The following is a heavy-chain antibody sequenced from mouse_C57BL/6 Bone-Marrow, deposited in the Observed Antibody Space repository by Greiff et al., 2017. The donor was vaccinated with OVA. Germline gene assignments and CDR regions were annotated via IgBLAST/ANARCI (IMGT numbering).Heavy chain of an antibody. V-gene: IGHV1-50*01. J-gene: IGHJ4*01. CDR3: TREEGNGYPYYYAMDY. D-gene: IGHD2-2*01. Sequence: VQLQQPGAELVKPGASVKLSCKASGYTFTSYWMQWVKQRPGQGLEWIGEIDPSDSYTNYNQKFKGKATLTVDTSSSTAYMQLSSLTSEDSAVYYCTREEGNGYPYYYAMDYWGQGTSVTVSS. CDR2: IDPSDSYT. CDR1: GYTFTSYW.